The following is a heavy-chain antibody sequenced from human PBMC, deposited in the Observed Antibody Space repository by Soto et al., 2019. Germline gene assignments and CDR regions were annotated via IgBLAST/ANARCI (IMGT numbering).Heavy chain of an antibody. CDR2: ITGTGGDT. J-gene: IGHJ4*02. V-gene: IGHV3-23*01. CDR3: AKGSSDSRPYYFDY. Sequence: EVPLLESGGGLVQPGGSLRLSCAASGFTFSSYAMSWVRQTPGKGLEWVSAITGTGGDTYHADSVKGRFTISRDNSKNTLYFQMNSLRAEDTAIYYCAKGSSDSRPYYFDYWGQGTLVTVSS. CDR1: GFTFSSYA. D-gene: IGHD3-22*01.